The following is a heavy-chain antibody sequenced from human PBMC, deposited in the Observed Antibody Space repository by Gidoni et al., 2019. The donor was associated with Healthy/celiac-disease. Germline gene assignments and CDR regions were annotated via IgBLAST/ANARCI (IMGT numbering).Heavy chain of an antibody. V-gene: IGHV3-21*01. Sequence: EVQLVESGGGLVKPGGSLRLSCAASGFTFSSYSMNWVRQAPGKGLEWVSSISSSSSYIYYEDSVKGRFTISRDNAKNSLYLQMNSLRAEDTAVYYCASAVAVGYWGQGTLVTVSS. CDR3: ASAVAVGY. J-gene: IGHJ4*02. CDR2: ISSSSSYI. CDR1: GFTFSSYS. D-gene: IGHD6-19*01.